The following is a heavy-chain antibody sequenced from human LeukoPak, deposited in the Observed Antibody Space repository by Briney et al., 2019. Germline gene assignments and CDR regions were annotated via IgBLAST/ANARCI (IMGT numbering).Heavy chain of an antibody. V-gene: IGHV3-73*01. CDR2: IRSKANSYAT. Sequence: QPGGSLRLSCAASGFTFSGSAMHWVRQASGKGLEWVGRIRSKANSYATAYAASVKGRFTISRDDSKNTAYLQMNSLKTEDTAVYYCTRSPSEWWLLLDYWGQGTLVTVSS. CDR1: GFTFSGSA. CDR3: TRSPSEWWLLLDY. D-gene: IGHD2-21*02. J-gene: IGHJ4*02.